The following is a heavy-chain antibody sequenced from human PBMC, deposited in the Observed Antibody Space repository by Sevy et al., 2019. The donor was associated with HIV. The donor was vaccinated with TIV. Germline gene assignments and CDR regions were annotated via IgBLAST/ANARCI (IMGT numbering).Heavy chain of an antibody. Sequence: GGSLRLSCAASRLTSSSSSVNWVRQAPGKGLEWVSYISSSSTTIYYADSVKGRFTISRDNAKNSLYLQMNSLRDEDTAVYYCARGFMGADYYYGMDVWGQGTTVTVSS. V-gene: IGHV3-48*02. CDR2: ISSSSTTI. D-gene: IGHD3-3*01. CDR1: RLTSSSSS. CDR3: ARGFMGADYYYGMDV. J-gene: IGHJ6*02.